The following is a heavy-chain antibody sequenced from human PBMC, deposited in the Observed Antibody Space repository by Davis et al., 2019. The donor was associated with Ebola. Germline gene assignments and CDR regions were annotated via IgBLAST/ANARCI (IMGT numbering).Heavy chain of an antibody. CDR2: INHSGST. CDR1: GGSFSGYY. Sequence: MPSETLSLTCAVYGGSFSGYYWSWIRQPPGKGLEWIGEINHSGSTNYNPSLKSRVTISVDTSKNQFSLELTSVTAADTAVYYCATYSGGRGDFEYWGQGTLVTVSS. V-gene: IGHV4-34*01. D-gene: IGHD6-19*01. J-gene: IGHJ4*02. CDR3: ATYSGGRGDFEY.